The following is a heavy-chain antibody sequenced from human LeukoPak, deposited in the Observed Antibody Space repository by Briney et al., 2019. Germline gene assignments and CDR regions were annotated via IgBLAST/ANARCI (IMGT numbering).Heavy chain of an antibody. CDR3: ARARYQLLGRFDY. D-gene: IGHD2-2*01. J-gene: IGHJ4*02. Sequence: SETLSLTCGVYGGSFRGYYWSWIRQSPGKGLEWIGEINHSGSTNYNPSLKSRVTISVDTSTNQFSLKLSSVTPADTAVHYCARARYQLLGRFDYWGQGTLVTVSS. CDR2: INHSGST. V-gene: IGHV4-34*01. CDR1: GGSFRGYY.